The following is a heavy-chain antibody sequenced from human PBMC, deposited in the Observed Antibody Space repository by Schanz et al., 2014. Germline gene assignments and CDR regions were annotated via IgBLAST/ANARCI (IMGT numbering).Heavy chain of an antibody. D-gene: IGHD2-15*01. J-gene: IGHJ4*02. CDR2: ISGTGTKT. Sequence: DVQLVESGGGLAQPGGSLRLSCVASGFMFTKYAMNWVRQAPGKGLEWVSGISGTGTKTYYADSVKSRFTISRDNAKSSLYLQMNSLRAEDTAVYYCARDPGGTKTNGLWGQGTLVTVSS. CDR3: ARDPGGTKTNGL. V-gene: IGHV3-23*04. CDR1: GFMFTKYA.